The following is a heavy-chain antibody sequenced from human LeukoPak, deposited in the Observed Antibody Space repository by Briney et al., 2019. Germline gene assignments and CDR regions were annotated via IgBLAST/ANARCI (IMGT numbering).Heavy chain of an antibody. D-gene: IGHD5-18*01. J-gene: IGHJ4*02. V-gene: IGHV1-69*13. CDR1: GGTFSSYA. CDR3: ARDQGRGYSYGYDY. CDR2: IIPIFGTA. Sequence: SVKVSCKASGGTFSSYAISWVRQAPGQGLEWKGGIIPIFGTANYAQKFQGRVTITADESTSTAYMELSSLRSEDTAVYYCARDQGRGYSYGYDYWGQGTLVTVSS.